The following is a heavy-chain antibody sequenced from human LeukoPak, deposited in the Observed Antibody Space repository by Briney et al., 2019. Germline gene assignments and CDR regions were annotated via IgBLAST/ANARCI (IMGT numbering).Heavy chain of an antibody. J-gene: IGHJ4*02. CDR1: GGTFSSYA. CDR2: IIPIFGTA. Sequence: ASVKVSCKASGGTFSSYAISWVRQAPGQGLEWMGGIIPIFGTANYAQKFQGRVTITADESTSTAYMELSSLRSEDTAVYYRARAYEPSLRNYDFWSGSDYWGQGTLVTVSS. CDR3: ARAYEPSLRNYDFWSGSDY. V-gene: IGHV1-69*13. D-gene: IGHD3-3*01.